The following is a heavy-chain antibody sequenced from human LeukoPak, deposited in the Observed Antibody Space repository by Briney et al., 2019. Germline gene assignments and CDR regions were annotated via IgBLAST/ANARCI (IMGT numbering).Heavy chain of an antibody. J-gene: IGHJ5*02. CDR2: ISSGRSYT. CDR3: ARGGRKYFETNWFDP. D-gene: IGHD3-9*01. Sequence: GGSLRLSCAASGFTFNSYVMNWVRQAPGKGLQWVASISSGRSYTYYADSVKGRFTISRDNAKNSLFLQMNSLRAEDTAVYYCARGGRKYFETNWFDPWGQGTLVIVSS. CDR1: GFTFNSYV. V-gene: IGHV3-21*01.